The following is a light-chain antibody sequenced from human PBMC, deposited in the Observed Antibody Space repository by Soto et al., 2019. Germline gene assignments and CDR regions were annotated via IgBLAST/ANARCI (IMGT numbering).Light chain of an antibody. Sequence: DIVMTQSPGTLSLSPWERATLSCRASQSVSNNYLAWYQQKPGQAPRLLIYGASTRATGIPARFSGSGSGTEFTLTISSLQSEDFAVYYCQQYNNWPPITFGQGTRLEIK. V-gene: IGKV3D-15*01. J-gene: IGKJ5*01. CDR2: GAS. CDR3: QQYNNWPPIT. CDR1: QSVSNN.